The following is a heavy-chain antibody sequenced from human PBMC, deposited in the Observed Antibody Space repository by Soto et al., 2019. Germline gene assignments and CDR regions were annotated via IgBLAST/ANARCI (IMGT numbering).Heavy chain of an antibody. V-gene: IGHV1-18*01. D-gene: IGHD6-19*01. J-gene: IGHJ4*02. CDR2: INAGNGNT. CDR1: GYTFTSYG. CDR3: ARDLGGWTDY. Sequence: GASVKVSCKASGYTFTSYGISWVRQAPGQGLEWMGWINAGNGNTKYSQKFQGRVTITIDTSASTAYMELSSLRSEDTAIYYCARDLGGWTDYWGQGTLVTVSS.